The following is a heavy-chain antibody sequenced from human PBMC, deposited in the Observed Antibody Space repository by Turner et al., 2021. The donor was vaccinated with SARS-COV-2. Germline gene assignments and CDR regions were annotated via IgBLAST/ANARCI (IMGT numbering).Heavy chain of an antibody. CDR1: GGPLSISSYY. V-gene: IGHV4-39*01. D-gene: IGHD3-22*01. J-gene: IGHJ6*02. CDR3: ARRLVVQGTDDYSYYYGMDV. Sequence: QLQLQESGPGLVQPSETLSPTCTVSGGPLSISSYYWGWVRQPPGKGLEWIGTIYYSGSTYYNPSLKSRVTISVDTSKNQFSLKLSSVTATDTAVYYCARRLVVQGTDDYSYYYGMDVWGQGTTVTVSS. CDR2: IYYSGST.